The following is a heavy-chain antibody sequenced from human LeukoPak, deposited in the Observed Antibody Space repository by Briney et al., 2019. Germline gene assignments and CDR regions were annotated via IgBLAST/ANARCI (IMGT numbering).Heavy chain of an antibody. CDR2: ISGSGGST. V-gene: IGHV3-23*01. Sequence: GGSLRLSCAAPGFTFSSYAMSWVRQAPGKGLEWVSAISGSGGSTYYADSVKGRFTISRDNPKNTLYLQMNSLRAEDTAVYYCAKDVRASGSPYFDYWGQGTLVTVSS. CDR1: GFTFSSYA. J-gene: IGHJ4*02. CDR3: AKDVRASGSPYFDY. D-gene: IGHD3-22*01.